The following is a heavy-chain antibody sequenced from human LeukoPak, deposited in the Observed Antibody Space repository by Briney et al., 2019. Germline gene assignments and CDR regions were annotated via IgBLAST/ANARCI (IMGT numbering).Heavy chain of an antibody. CDR2: IYYSGST. CDR1: GGSISSSSYY. CDR3: ARQGAGEVVVVPAAMLNLDY. D-gene: IGHD2-2*01. V-gene: IGHV4-39*01. J-gene: IGHJ4*02. Sequence: SETLSLTCTVSGGSISSSSYYWGWIRQPPGKGPEWIGSIYYSGSTYYNPSLKSRVTISVDTSKNQFSLKLSSVTAADTAVYYCARQGAGEVVVVPAAMLNLDYWGQGTLVTVSS.